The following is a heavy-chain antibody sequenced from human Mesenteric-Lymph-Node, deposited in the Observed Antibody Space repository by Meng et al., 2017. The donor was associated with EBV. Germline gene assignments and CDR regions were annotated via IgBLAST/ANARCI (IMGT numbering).Heavy chain of an antibody. V-gene: IGHV4-61*01. J-gene: IGHJ2*01. CDR3: ARAAAGDWYFDL. D-gene: IGHD6-25*01. CDR2: SYYIGST. CDR1: GASVSSYTHD. Sequence: SGPLTPCCTVPGASVSSYTHDWSWIRQPPGKVLEWIGYSYYIGSTSYNPSLTTRVTISVDTSKNQFSLKLNSVTAADTAVYYCARAAAGDWYFDLWGRGTLVTVSS.